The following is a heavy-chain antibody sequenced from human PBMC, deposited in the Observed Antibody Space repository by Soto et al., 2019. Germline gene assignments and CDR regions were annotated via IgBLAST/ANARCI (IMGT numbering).Heavy chain of an antibody. Sequence: PSETLSLTCAVYGGSFSGYYWCWIRQPPGKGLEWIGEINHSGSTNYNPSLKSRVTISVDTSKNQFSLKLSSVTAADTAVYYCARRGLGDWNDGHPPGYYYMDVWGKGTTVTVSS. CDR1: GGSFSGYY. CDR2: INHSGST. D-gene: IGHD1-1*01. J-gene: IGHJ6*03. CDR3: ARRGLGDWNDGHPPGYYYMDV. V-gene: IGHV4-34*01.